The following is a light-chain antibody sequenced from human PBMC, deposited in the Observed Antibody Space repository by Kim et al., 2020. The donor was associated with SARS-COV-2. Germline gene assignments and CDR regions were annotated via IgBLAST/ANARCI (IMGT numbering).Light chain of an antibody. J-gene: IGKJ2*03. V-gene: IGKV1-5*01. CDR1: QSISSW. CDR3: QQYNSYAPYS. Sequence: GDRVTIACRASQSISSWLAWYQQKPGKAPQLLIYDASSLQSGVPSRFSGSGSGTEFTLTINSLQPDDSATYYCQQYNSYAPYSFGQGTKLDI. CDR2: DAS.